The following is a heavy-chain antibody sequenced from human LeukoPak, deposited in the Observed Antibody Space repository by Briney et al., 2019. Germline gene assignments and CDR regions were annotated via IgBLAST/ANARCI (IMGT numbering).Heavy chain of an antibody. V-gene: IGHV4-39*07. CDR3: ARPTARLGWFDP. Sequence: RSSETLSLTCTVSGVSISTSRYYWGWIRQPPGKGLEWIGEINHSGSTNYNPSLKSRVTISVDTSKNQFSLKLRSVTAADTAVYYCARPTARLGWFDPWGQGTLVTVSS. CDR1: GVSISTSRYY. D-gene: IGHD6-6*01. J-gene: IGHJ5*02. CDR2: INHSGST.